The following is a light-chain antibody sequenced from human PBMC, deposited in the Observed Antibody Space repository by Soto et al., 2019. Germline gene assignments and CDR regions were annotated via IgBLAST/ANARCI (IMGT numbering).Light chain of an antibody. V-gene: IGLV2-14*01. Sequence: QSVLTQPASVSGSPGQSITISCTGTISDFVVYNYVSWYQQLPGKAPKLMIYGVSNRPSGVSNRFSGSKSGNTASLTISGLQADDEADYYCSTHTTSGALQVFGTGTKLPVL. CDR2: GVS. CDR1: ISDFVVYNY. CDR3: STHTTSGALQV. J-gene: IGLJ1*01.